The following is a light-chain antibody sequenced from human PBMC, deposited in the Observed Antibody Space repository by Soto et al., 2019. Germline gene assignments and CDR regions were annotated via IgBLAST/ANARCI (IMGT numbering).Light chain of an antibody. Sequence: QSALTQPASVSGSPGQSITISCTGTSSDVGSYNYVSWYQQHSGKAPKLMIYDVSNRPSGVSNRFSGSKSGNTASLTISGLQAEDEADYYCSSYTSSSKVFGTGTKVTVL. CDR3: SSYTSSSKV. CDR1: SSDVGSYNY. CDR2: DVS. J-gene: IGLJ1*01. V-gene: IGLV2-14*01.